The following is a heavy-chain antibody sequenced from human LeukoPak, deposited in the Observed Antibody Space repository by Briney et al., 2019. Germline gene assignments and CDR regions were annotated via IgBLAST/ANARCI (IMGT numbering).Heavy chain of an antibody. CDR1: GFTFSSYA. V-gene: IGHV3-23*01. J-gene: IGHJ4*02. Sequence: QAGGSLRLSCAASGFTFSSYAMSWVRQAPGKGLEWVSAISGSGGSTYYADSVKGRFTISRDNSKNTLYLQMNSLRAEDTAVYYCANTLQLWIITPLDYWGQGTLVTVSS. CDR3: ANTLQLWIITPLDY. D-gene: IGHD5-18*01. CDR2: ISGSGGST.